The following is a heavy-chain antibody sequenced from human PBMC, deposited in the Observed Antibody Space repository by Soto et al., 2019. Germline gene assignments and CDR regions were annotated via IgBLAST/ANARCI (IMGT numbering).Heavy chain of an antibody. J-gene: IGHJ6*03. D-gene: IGHD2-2*01. Sequence: EVQLVESGGGLVQPGGSLRLSCVASGFTFSTYWMSWVRLAPGTGLEWVATIKQDGSDKYYVDSAKGRFTVSRDNAKNSLELQMNSLRGDDTAVYYCVRGCGRSSCPYYLDVWGKGTTVTVS. CDR1: GFTFSTYW. CDR2: IKQDGSDK. V-gene: IGHV3-7*01. CDR3: VRGCGRSSCPYYLDV.